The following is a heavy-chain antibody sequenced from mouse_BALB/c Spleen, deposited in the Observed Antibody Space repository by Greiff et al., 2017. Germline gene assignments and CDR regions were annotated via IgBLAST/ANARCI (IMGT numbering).Heavy chain of an antibody. J-gene: IGHJ4*01. CDR1: GFTFSSFG. D-gene: IGHD1-1*01. CDR2: ISSGSSTI. V-gene: IGHV5-17*02. Sequence: EVKLMESGGGLVQPGGSRKLSCAASGFTFSSFGMHWVRQAPEKGLEWVAYISSGSSTIYYADTVKGRFTISRDNPKNTLFLQMTSLRSEDTAMYYCERALVATRAMDDWGKGTSVTVSS. CDR3: ERALVATRAMDD.